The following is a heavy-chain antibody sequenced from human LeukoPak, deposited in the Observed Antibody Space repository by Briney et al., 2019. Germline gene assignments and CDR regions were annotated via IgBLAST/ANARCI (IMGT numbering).Heavy chain of an antibody. CDR2: ISYSGPHM. CDR1: GFAFSRYS. D-gene: IGHD4-17*01. V-gene: IGHV3-21*01. CDR3: ASNDYRDEGIDS. J-gene: IGHJ4*02. Sequence: GGSLRLSCAASGFAFSRYSMNWFRQAPGKGLEWVSSISYSGPHMFYADSVRGRFTISRDNAENSLFLQMNSLRAEDTAVYFCASNDYRDEGIDSWGQGTLVTVSS.